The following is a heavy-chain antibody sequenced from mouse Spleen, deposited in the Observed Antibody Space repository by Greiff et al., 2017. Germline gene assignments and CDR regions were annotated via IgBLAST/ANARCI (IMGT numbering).Heavy chain of an antibody. D-gene: IGHD4-1*01. J-gene: IGHJ2*01. Sequence: VQLQQPGAELVRPGTSVKLSCKASGYTFTSYWMHWVKQRPGQGLEWIGVIDPSDSYTNYNQKFKGKATLTVDTSSSTAYMQLSSLTSEDSAVYYCARGVTGTDYWGQGTTLTVSS. V-gene: IGHV1-59*01. CDR1: GYTFTSYW. CDR2: IDPSDSYT. CDR3: ARGVTGTDY.